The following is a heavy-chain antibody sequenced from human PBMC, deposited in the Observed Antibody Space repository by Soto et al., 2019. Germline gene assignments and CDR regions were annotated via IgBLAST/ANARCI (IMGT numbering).Heavy chain of an antibody. Sequence: EVQLLESGGGLVQPGGSLRLSCAASGFTFSSYAMRWVRQAPGKGLEWVSAISGSGGSTYYADSVKGRFTISRDNSKNTLYLQMNSLGAEDTAVYYCARRGRGSYDDYWGQGALVTVSS. CDR1: GFTFSSYA. D-gene: IGHD1-26*01. CDR2: ISGSGGST. V-gene: IGHV3-23*01. J-gene: IGHJ4*02. CDR3: ARRGRGSYDDY.